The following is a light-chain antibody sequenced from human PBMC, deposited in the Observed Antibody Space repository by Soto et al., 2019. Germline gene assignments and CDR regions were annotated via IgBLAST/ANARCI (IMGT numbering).Light chain of an antibody. CDR1: SSNFGAGYD. CDR3: QSYDINLGGSV. Sequence: QSVLTQPPSVSGAPGQRVTISCTGTSSNFGAGYDVHWYQQVPGTAPKLLIFGNSNRPSGVSDRFSGSKSGTSASLAITGLQPVDEANYYYQSYDINLGGSVFGGGTKLTVL. J-gene: IGLJ3*02. CDR2: GNS. V-gene: IGLV1-40*01.